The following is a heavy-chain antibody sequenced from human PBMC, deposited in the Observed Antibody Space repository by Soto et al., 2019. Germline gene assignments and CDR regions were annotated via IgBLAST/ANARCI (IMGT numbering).Heavy chain of an antibody. CDR1: GFTFSDYY. V-gene: IGHV3-11*01. CDR2: ISGSGSGT. J-gene: IGHJ4*02. D-gene: IGHD7-27*01. Sequence: GGSLRLSCAASGFTFSDYYMSWIRQAPGKGLEWVSAISGSGSGTYYADSVKGRFTISRDTSKNSLSLQMNSLRAEDTAVYFCARDNRGTFDYWGQGALVTVS. CDR3: ARDNRGTFDY.